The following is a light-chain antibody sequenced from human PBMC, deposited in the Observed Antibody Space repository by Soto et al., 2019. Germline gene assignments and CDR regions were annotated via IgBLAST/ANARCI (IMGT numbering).Light chain of an antibody. V-gene: IGKV3-11*01. CDR2: DES. J-gene: IGKJ5*01. Sequence: VLTQSPGTLSLSPGDSATLSCRASQSVSSYLAWYQQKTGQAPRLLIYDESNRATGIPDRLSGSGSGTDLNLTISRLEPEDFAVYYCQKRSNWPITCGQGTRLEIK. CDR1: QSVSSY. CDR3: QKRSNWPIT.